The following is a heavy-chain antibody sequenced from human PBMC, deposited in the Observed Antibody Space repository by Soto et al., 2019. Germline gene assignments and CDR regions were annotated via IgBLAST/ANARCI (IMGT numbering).Heavy chain of an antibody. J-gene: IGHJ4*02. D-gene: IGHD3-10*01. CDR2: IWYGGTNK. CDR1: GFTFSSYG. Sequence: GGSLRLSCAASGFTFSSYGMHWVRQAPGKGLEWVAVIWYGGTNKYYADSVKGRFTISRDNSKNTLYLQMNSLRAEDTAVYYCARGGPYYGSGSYYNFDYWGQGTLVTVSS. CDR3: ARGGPYYGSGSYYNFDY. V-gene: IGHV3-33*01.